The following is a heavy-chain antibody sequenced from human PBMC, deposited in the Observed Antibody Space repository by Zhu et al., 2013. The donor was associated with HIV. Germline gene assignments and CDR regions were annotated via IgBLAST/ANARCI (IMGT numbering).Heavy chain of an antibody. CDR2: ISAYNGNT. J-gene: IGHJ4*02. V-gene: IGHV1-18*01. CDR3: ARDRRSIVGERLFDY. CDR1: LHFTSYG. D-gene: IGHD1-26*01. Sequence: QVQLVQSGAEVKKPGASVKVSWQGFWLHFTSYGISWVRQAPGQGLEWMGWISAYNGNTNYAQKLQGRVTMTTDTSTSTAYMELRSLRSDDTAVYYCARDRRSIVGERLFDYWGQGTLVTVSS.